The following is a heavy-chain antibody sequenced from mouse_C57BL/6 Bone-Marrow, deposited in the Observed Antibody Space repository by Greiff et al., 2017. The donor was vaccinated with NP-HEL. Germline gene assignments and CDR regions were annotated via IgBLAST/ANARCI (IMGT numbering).Heavy chain of an antibody. CDR3: ARACITTVVEGYFDV. CDR2: IYPRSGNT. V-gene: IGHV1-81*01. CDR1: GYTFTSYG. D-gene: IGHD1-1*01. J-gene: IGHJ1*03. Sequence: QVQLKQSGAELARPGASVKLSCKASGYTFTSYGISWVKQRTGQGLEWIGEIYPRSGNTYYNEKFKGKATLTADKSSSTAYMELRSLTSEDSAVYFCARACITTVVEGYFDVWGTGTTVTVSS.